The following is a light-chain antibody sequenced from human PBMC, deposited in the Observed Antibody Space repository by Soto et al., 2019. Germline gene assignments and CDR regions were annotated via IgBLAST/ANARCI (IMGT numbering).Light chain of an antibody. V-gene: IGKV1-5*03. CDR3: QQLNSYPLT. J-gene: IGKJ4*01. Sequence: PMTQSPSTLSGSVGDRVTITCRASQTISSWLAWYQQKPGKAPKLLIYKASTLQSGVPSRFRGSGSGTDFTLNISRLQPEDCATYYCQQLNSYPLTFGGGTKVDIK. CDR1: QTISSW. CDR2: KAS.